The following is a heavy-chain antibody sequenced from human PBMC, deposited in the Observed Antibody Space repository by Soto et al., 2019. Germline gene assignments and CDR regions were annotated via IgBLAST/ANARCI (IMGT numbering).Heavy chain of an antibody. J-gene: IGHJ6*02. Sequence: HPGGSLRLSCAASGFTFSSYAMSWVRQAPGKGLEWVSAISGSGGSTYYADSVKGRFTISRDNSKNTLYLQMNSLRAEDTAVYYCAKDLNWGRYFESNYYGMDVWGQGTTVTVSS. CDR3: AKDLNWGRYFESNYYGMDV. V-gene: IGHV3-23*01. CDR2: ISGSGGST. CDR1: GFTFSSYA. D-gene: IGHD3-9*01.